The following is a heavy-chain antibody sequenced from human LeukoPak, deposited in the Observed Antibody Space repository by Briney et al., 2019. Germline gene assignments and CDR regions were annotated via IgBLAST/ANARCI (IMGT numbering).Heavy chain of an antibody. J-gene: IGHJ4*02. CDR1: GFTFSSYS. Sequence: PGGSLRLSCAASGFTFSSYSMNWVRQAPGKGMEWVSSISSSSSYIYYADSVKGRFTISRDNSKNTLYLQMNSLRAEDTAVYYCAKADYSTTYFDYWGQGTLVTVSS. CDR2: ISSSSSYI. CDR3: AKADYSTTYFDY. D-gene: IGHD4-11*01. V-gene: IGHV3-21*04.